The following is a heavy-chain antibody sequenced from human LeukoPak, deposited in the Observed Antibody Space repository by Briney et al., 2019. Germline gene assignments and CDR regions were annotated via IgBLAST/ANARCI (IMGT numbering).Heavy chain of an antibody. CDR2: ISWNSGSI. Sequence: GGSLRLSCLASGFTFDDYAMHWVRQAPGKGLEWVSGISWNSGSIGYADSVKGRFTISRDNAKNSLYLQMNSLRAEDTALYYCAKGPYCSSTSCWYYFDYWGQGTLVTVSS. D-gene: IGHD2-2*01. CDR1: GFTFDDYA. J-gene: IGHJ4*02. V-gene: IGHV3-9*01. CDR3: AKGPYCSSTSCWYYFDY.